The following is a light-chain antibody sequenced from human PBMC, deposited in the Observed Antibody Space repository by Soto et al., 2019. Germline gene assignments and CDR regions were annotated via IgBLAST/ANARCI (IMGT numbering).Light chain of an antibody. J-gene: IGLJ2*01. CDR2: GDN. CDR1: SSNIGAPYD. CDR3: QSYDNSLSNSVV. V-gene: IGLV1-40*01. Sequence: QSVLTQPPSVSGAPGQSVIISCTGSSSNIGAPYDVHWYQQFPGTVPRLLIYGDNIRPSGVPDRFSGSKSGTSTSLAITGLQADDEADYYCQSYDNSLSNSVVFGGGTKLTVL.